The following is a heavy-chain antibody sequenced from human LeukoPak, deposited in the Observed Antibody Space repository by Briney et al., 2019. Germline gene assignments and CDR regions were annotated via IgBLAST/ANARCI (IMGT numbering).Heavy chain of an antibody. CDR2: ISGSGGST. CDR3: ARTGYFGNWFDP. V-gene: IGHV3-23*01. D-gene: IGHD1-14*01. J-gene: IGHJ5*02. Sequence: SGGSLRLSCAASGFTFSSYAMSWVRQAPGKGLEWVSAISGSGGSTYYADSVKGRFTISRDNSKNTLYLQMNSLRAEDTAVYYCARTGYFGNWFDPWGQGTLVTASS. CDR1: GFTFSSYA.